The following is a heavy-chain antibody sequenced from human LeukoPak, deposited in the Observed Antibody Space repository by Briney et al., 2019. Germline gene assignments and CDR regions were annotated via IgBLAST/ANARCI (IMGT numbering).Heavy chain of an antibody. CDR2: ISGNGGST. D-gene: IGHD6-13*01. J-gene: IGHJ4*02. V-gene: IGHV3-23*01. CDR3: AKSRYSSSWYIDY. CDR1: GFTFRSYA. Sequence: PGGSLRLSCAASGFTFRSYAMTWVRQGPGKGLEWVSSISGNGGSTYYADSVKGRFTISRDNSKNTMYLQMNSLRAEDTAMYYCAKSRYSSSWYIDYWGQGTLVTVSS.